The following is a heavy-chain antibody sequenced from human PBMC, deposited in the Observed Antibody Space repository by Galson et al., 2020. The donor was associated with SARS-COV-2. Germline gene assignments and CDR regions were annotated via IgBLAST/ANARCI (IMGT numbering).Heavy chain of an antibody. CDR2: IYYSGST. V-gene: IGHV4-59*01. J-gene: IGHJ5*02. D-gene: IGHD6-19*01. Sequence: SETLSLTCTVSGGSISSYYWSWIRQPPGKGLQWIGYIYYSGSTNYNPSLKSRVTISVDTSKNQFSLKLSSVTAADTAVYYCARDVWGGQWLVPGPRRRWFDPWGQGTLVTVSS. CDR1: GGSISSYY. CDR3: ARDVWGGQWLVPGPRRRWFDP.